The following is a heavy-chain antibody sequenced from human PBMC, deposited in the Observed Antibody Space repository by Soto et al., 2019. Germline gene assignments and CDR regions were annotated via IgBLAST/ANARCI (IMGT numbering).Heavy chain of an antibody. CDR2: IWYDGSNK. CDR1: GFTFSSYG. CDR3: ARGPNSSGWSTRYY. Sequence: QVQLVESGGGVVQPGRSLRLSCAASGFTFSSYGMHWVRQAPGKGLAWVAVIWYDGSNKYYADSVKGRFTISRDNSKNTLYLQMNSLRAEDTAVYYWARGPNSSGWSTRYYWGQGTLVTVSS. V-gene: IGHV3-33*01. J-gene: IGHJ4*02. D-gene: IGHD6-19*01.